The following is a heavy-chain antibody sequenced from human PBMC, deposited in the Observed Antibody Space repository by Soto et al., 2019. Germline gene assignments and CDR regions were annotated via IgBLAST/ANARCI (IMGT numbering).Heavy chain of an antibody. CDR1: GGSFSGYY. J-gene: IGHJ6*02. CDR3: RVAMVRGVNYYYYGMDV. D-gene: IGHD3-10*01. V-gene: IGHV4-34*01. Sequence: SETLSLTCAVYGGSFSGYYWSWIRQPPGKGLEWIGEINHSGSTHYNPSLKSRVTISVDTSKNQFSLKLSSVTAADTAVYYCRVAMVRGVNYYYYGMDVWGQGTTVTVSS. CDR2: INHSGST.